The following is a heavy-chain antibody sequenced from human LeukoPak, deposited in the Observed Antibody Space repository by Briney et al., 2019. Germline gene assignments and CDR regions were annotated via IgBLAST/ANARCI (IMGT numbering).Heavy chain of an antibody. CDR3: ARLTLDTAMAPNWFDP. V-gene: IGHV4-34*01. Sequence: SSETLSLTCAVYGGSFSGYYWSWIRQPPGKGLEWIGEINHSGSTNYNPSLKSRVTISVDTSKNQFSLKLSSVPAAATAVDYWARLTLDTAMAPNWFDPWGQGTLVTVSS. CDR2: INHSGST. CDR1: GGSFSGYY. J-gene: IGHJ5*02. D-gene: IGHD5-18*01.